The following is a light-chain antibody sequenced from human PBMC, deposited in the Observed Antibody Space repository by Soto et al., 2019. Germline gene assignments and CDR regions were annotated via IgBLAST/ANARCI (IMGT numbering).Light chain of an antibody. J-gene: IGLJ2*01. Sequence: QSVLTQPRSVSGSPGQSVTISCTGTSSDVAGYNHVSWYQQHPGKAPKLLIYDVSERPSGVPDRFSGSKSGNTASLTISGLQSEDESDYYCCSYAGSYTDIFGGGTKVTVL. CDR3: CSYAGSYTDI. CDR1: SSDVAGYNH. CDR2: DVS. V-gene: IGLV2-11*01.